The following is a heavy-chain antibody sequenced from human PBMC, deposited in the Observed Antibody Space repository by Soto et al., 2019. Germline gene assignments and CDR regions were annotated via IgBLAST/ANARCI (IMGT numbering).Heavy chain of an antibody. CDR2: IYYSGST. J-gene: IGHJ2*01. CDR3: ARVRSSVTPYWYFDL. Sequence: PSETLSLTCTVSGGSVSSGSYYWSWIRQPPGKGLEWIGYIYYSGSTNYNPSLKSRVTISVDTSKNQFSLKLSSVTAADTAVYYCARVRSSVTPYWYFDLWGRGTLVTVSS. CDR1: GGSVSSGSYY. V-gene: IGHV4-61*01. D-gene: IGHD6-6*01.